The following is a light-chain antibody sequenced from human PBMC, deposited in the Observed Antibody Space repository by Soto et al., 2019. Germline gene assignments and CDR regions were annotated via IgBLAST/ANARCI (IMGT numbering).Light chain of an antibody. J-gene: IGKJ4*01. CDR2: GAS. CDR1: QSIGNH. CDR3: QQYRAWPLS. V-gene: IGKV3D-15*01. Sequence: EIVVTQSPATLSVSPGERATLSCRASQSIGNHLAWYQQKPGQAPRLLIYGASTRATTIPARFSGSGSGTAFTLTISSLQSGDFAVYYCQQYRAWPLSFGGGTKVEIK.